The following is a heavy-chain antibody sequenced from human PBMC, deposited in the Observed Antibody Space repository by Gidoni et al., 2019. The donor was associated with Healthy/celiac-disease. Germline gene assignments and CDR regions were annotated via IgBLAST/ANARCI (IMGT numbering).Heavy chain of an antibody. CDR3: AGSSGWYPDYYGMDV. V-gene: IGHV4-31*03. CDR1: GGSISSGGYY. CDR2: IYYSGST. J-gene: IGHJ6*02. D-gene: IGHD6-19*01. Sequence: QVQLQESGPGLVKPSQTLSLTCTVPGGSISSGGYYWSWIRQHPGKGLEWIGYIYYSGSTYYNPSLKSRVTISVDTSKNQFSLKLSSVTAADTAVYYCAGSSGWYPDYYGMDVWGQGTTVTVSS.